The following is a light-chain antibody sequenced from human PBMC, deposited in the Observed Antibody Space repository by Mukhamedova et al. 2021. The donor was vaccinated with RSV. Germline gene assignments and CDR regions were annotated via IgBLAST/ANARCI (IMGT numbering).Light chain of an antibody. J-gene: IGLJ2*01. V-gene: IGLV2-11*01. Sequence: ISCTGTSSDVGGYNYVSWYQQHPGKAPKLMIYDVSKRPSGVPDRFSGSKSGNTASLTISGLQAEDEADYYCCSYAGSYTVVFGGG. CDR3: CSYAGSYTVV. CDR2: DVS. CDR1: SSDVGGYNY.